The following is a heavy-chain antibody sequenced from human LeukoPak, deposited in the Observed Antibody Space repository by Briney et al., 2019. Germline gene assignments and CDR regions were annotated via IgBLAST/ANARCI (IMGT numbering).Heavy chain of an antibody. J-gene: IGHJ5*02. CDR2: IIPIFGTA. D-gene: IGHD5-24*01. CDR3: ARDNSVRDEAWWFNP. V-gene: IGHV1-69*01. CDR1: GGTFSSYA. Sequence: SVKVSCKASGGTFSSYAISWVRQAPGQGLEWMGGIIPIFGTANYAQKFQGRVTITADESTGTAYMELSSLRSEDTAVYYCARDNSVRDEAWWFNPWGQGTLVTVSS.